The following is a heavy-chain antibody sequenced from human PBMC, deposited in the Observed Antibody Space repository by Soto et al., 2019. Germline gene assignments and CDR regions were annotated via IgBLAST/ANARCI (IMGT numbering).Heavy chain of an antibody. CDR3: ARSLEVAANYYYYGMDV. Sequence: QVQLVQSGAEVKKPGSSVKVSCKASGGTFSSYAISWVRQAPGQGLEWMGGIIPIFGTANYAQKFQGRVTITADESTSTAYMELSSLRSEDTAVYYCARSLEVAANYYYYGMDVWGHGTTVTVSS. J-gene: IGHJ6*02. CDR1: GGTFSSYA. CDR2: IIPIFGTA. D-gene: IGHD2-15*01. V-gene: IGHV1-69*01.